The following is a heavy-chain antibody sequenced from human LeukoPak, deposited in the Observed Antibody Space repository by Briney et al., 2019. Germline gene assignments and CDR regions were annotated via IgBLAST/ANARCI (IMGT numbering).Heavy chain of an antibody. CDR3: AREGGPYRPLDY. V-gene: IGHV4-39*02. CDR2: ISYNGGT. J-gene: IGHJ4*02. CDR1: GGSISSSPSY. Sequence: PSETLSLTCTVSGGSISSSPSYWGWIRQPPGKGLEWIGTISYNGGTYYNPSLKSRITISAHTSKNQFSLRLSSVTAADTAVYYCAREGGPYRPLDYSGQGTLVTVSS.